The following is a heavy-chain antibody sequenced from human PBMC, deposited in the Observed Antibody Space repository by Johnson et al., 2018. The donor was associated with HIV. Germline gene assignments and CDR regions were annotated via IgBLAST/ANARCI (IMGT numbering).Heavy chain of an antibody. D-gene: IGHD1-26*01. V-gene: IGHV3-30*04. CDR2: ISYDGSNT. CDR3: AKALLMGWEQTDAFDI. J-gene: IGHJ3*02. CDR1: GFTFSSYA. Sequence: QVQLVESGGGVVQPGRSLRLSCAASGFTFSSYAMHWVRQAPGKGLEWVAVISYDGSNTYYADSVKGRFTISRDNSKNTLYLQMNSLRAEDTTLYYCAKALLMGWEQTDAFDIWGQGTMVTVSS.